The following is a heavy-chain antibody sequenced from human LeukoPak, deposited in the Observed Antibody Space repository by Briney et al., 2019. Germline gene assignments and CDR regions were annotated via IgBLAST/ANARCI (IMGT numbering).Heavy chain of an antibody. CDR2: INPSGST. CDR1: GYTFTNYY. Sequence: GASVKASCKASGYTFTNYYLHWLRQAPRQGPEWLGIINPSGSTNYAQKFEGRVTMTSDMSTSTVYMELNSLRSEDTAVYYCARDVAPRPGLVHYFDFWGQGTLVTVSS. J-gene: IGHJ4*02. CDR3: ARDVAPRPGLVHYFDF. V-gene: IGHV1-46*01. D-gene: IGHD6-6*01.